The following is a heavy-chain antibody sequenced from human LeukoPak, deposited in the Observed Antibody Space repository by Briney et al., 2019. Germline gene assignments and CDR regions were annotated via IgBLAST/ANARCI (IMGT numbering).Heavy chain of an antibody. Sequence: GRSLRLSCAASGFTFSSFGMHWVRQAPGKGLEWVAVLSNNGSKSYYADSVKGRFTISRDNSKNTLYLQMNSLRAEDTAVYYCARDRSGYANDAFDFWGQGTMVTVSS. CDR1: GFTFSSFG. J-gene: IGHJ3*01. D-gene: IGHD3-3*01. CDR2: LSNNGSKS. CDR3: ARDRSGYANDAFDF. V-gene: IGHV3-30*03.